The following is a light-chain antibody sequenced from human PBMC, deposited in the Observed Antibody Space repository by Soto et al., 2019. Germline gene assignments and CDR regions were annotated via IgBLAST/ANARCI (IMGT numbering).Light chain of an antibody. J-gene: IGLJ2*01. V-gene: IGLV2-23*01. CDR1: SSDVGNYNV. Sequence: QSALTQPASVSGSPGQSITISCTGTSSDVGNYNVVSWYQQHPGKAPKLMIYEGSKRPSGVSHRFSGSKSGNTASLTISGLQAEDDADYYCCSYAGSSTLVLFGGGTKVTVL. CDR2: EGS. CDR3: CSYAGSSTLVL.